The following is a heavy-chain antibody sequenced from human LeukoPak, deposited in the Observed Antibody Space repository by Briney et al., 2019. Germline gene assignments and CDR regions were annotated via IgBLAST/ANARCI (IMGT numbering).Heavy chain of an antibody. CDR3: ASTQSYFDY. Sequence: GGSLRLSCAASGFTFSSYSMNWVRQAPGKGLEWVAVISYDGSNKYYADSVKGRFTISRDNSKNTLYLQMNSLRAGDTAVYYCASTQSYFDYWGQGTLVTVSS. V-gene: IGHV3-30*03. D-gene: IGHD2-15*01. CDR2: ISYDGSNK. J-gene: IGHJ4*03. CDR1: GFTFSSYS.